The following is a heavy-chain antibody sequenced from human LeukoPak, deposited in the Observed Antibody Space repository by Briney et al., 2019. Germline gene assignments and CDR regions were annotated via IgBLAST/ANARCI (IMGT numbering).Heavy chain of an antibody. CDR1: GFTFSSYS. V-gene: IGHV3-48*02. CDR2: ISSSSSTI. D-gene: IGHD4-11*01. CDR3: AKNHVTVPNGDWFGP. Sequence: PGGSLRLSCAASGFTFSSYSMNWVRQAPGKGLEWVSYISSSSSTIYYADSVKGRFAISRNNAKNSLYLQMNNLRDEDTAVYYCAKNHVTVPNGDWFGPWGQGTLVTVSS. J-gene: IGHJ5*02.